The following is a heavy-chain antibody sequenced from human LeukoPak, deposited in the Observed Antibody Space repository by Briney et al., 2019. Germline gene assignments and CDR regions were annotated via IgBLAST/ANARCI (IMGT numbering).Heavy chain of an antibody. J-gene: IGHJ4*02. Sequence: KPSETLSLTCTVSGGSIRSSSYYWGWIRQPPGKGLEWIGSIYYSGSTYYNPSLKSRVPISVDTSKNQFSLKLTSVTAADTVVYYSARPLAKGVRVVAYYVDFWGQGKLVTVSS. V-gene: IGHV4-39*01. CDR1: GGSIRSSSYY. CDR3: ARPLAKGVRVVAYYVDF. D-gene: IGHD2-2*01. CDR2: IYYSGST.